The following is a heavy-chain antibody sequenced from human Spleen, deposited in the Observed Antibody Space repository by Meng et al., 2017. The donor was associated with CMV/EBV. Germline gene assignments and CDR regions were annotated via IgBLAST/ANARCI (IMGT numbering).Heavy chain of an antibody. V-gene: IGHV3-23*01. J-gene: IGHJ5*02. CDR3: ARGGCSGFSGYQPYNWFDP. CDR2: ISGGGGST. Sequence: GESLKISCGASGFTFNNYGMSWVRKAPGKGLEWVSAISGGGGSTFYADSVMGRFTISRDNSRNTVYLQMNSLGAEDTAVYYCARGGCSGFSGYQPYNWFDPWGQGTPVTVSS. D-gene: IGHD5-12*01. CDR1: GFTFNNYG.